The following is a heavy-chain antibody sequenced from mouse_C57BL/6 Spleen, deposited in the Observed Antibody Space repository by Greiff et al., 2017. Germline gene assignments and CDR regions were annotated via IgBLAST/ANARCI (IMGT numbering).Heavy chain of an antibody. V-gene: IGHV5-4*03. J-gene: IGHJ1*03. CDR3: AGAYGNYPRYFDV. CDR1: GFTFSSYA. D-gene: IGHD2-1*01. CDR2: ISDGGSYT. Sequence: DVMLVESGGGLVKPGGSLKLSCAASGFTFSSYAMSWVRQTPEKRLEWVATISDGGSYTYYPDNVKGRFTISRDNAKNNLYLHMSNLKSEDTAMYYCAGAYGNYPRYFDVWGTGTTVTVSS.